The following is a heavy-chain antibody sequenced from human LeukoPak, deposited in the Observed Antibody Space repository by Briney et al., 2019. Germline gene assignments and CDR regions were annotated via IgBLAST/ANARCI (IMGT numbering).Heavy chain of an antibody. CDR3: VKGLGVDDN. CDR1: RLTFSNYA. Sequence: PGGSLRLSCAASRLTFSNYAMSWVRQAPGKGLEWVSGISGSAFSTDYADSVKGRFTISRDNSRNTLYLQMNSLRGDDTAVYYCVKGLGVDDNWGQGTLVTVSS. D-gene: IGHD3-10*01. J-gene: IGHJ4*02. V-gene: IGHV3-23*01. CDR2: ISGSAFST.